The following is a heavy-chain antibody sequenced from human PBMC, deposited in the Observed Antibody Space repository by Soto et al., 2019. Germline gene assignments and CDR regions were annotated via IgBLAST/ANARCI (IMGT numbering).Heavy chain of an antibody. CDR3: GKDLGEYSSH. J-gene: IGHJ4*02. D-gene: IGHD6-6*01. CDR1: GFTFSSYA. Sequence: EVQLLESGGGLVQPGGSLRLSCAASGFTFSSYAMSWVRQAPGKGLEWVSAISGSGGSTYYADSVKGRFTISRDNSKNMLYLQMNSLRAEDAAVYYCGKDLGEYSSHSGQGTLVTVSS. V-gene: IGHV3-23*01. CDR2: ISGSGGST.